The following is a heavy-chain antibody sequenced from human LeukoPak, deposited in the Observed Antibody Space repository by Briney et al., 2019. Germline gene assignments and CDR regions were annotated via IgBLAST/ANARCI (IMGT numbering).Heavy chain of an antibody. V-gene: IGHV3-21*01. CDR1: GFTFSSYS. CDR3: ARDSGDYYDFWSGPSGWFDP. Sequence: PGRSLRLSCAASGFTFSSYSMNWVRQAPGKGLEWVSSISSSSSYIYYADSVKGRFTISRDNAKNSLHLQMNSLRAEDTAVYYCARDSGDYYDFWSGPSGWFDPWGQGTLVTVSS. J-gene: IGHJ5*02. D-gene: IGHD3-3*01. CDR2: ISSSSSYI.